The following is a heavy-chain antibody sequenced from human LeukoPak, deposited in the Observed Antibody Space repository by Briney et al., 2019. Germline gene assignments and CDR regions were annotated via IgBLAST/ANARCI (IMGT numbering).Heavy chain of an antibody. Sequence: PGGSLRLSCAASGFTFSSYSMNWVRQAPGKGLEWVSSISSSSSYIYYADSVKGRFTISRDNAKNSLYLQMNSLRAEDTAVYYCARDLTAFYGMDVWGQGTTVTVSS. CDR2: ISSSSSYI. CDR3: ARDLTAFYGMDV. V-gene: IGHV3-21*04. D-gene: IGHD5-18*01. CDR1: GFTFSSYS. J-gene: IGHJ6*02.